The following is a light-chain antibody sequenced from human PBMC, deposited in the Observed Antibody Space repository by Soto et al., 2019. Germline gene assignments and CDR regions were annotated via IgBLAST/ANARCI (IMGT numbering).Light chain of an antibody. CDR3: QQFSLYWA. J-gene: IGKJ1*01. V-gene: IGKV1-5*01. Sequence: DIQMTQSPSTLSAAVGGRVKITSRASQDINRWLACYQQKPGKAPKILIYNADTLESGVPSRFSGSGYGTEFILTISSLKPDDFAAYYCQQFSLYWALGKGTKVDIK. CDR1: QDINRW. CDR2: NAD.